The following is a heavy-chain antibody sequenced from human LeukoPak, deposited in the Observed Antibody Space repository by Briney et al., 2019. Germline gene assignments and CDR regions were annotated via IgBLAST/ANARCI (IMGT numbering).Heavy chain of an antibody. CDR1: GFTFSSYS. Sequence: GGSLRLSCAASGFTFSSYSMNWVRQAPGKGLEWVSSISSSSSYIYYADSGKGRFTISRDNAKNSLYLQMNSLRAEDTAVYYCATEVSPRAFDYWGQGTLVTVSS. D-gene: IGHD3-22*01. CDR2: ISSSSSYI. J-gene: IGHJ4*02. V-gene: IGHV3-21*01. CDR3: ATEVSPRAFDY.